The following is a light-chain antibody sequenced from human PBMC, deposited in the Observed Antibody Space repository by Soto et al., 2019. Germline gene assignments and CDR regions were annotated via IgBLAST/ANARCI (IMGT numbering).Light chain of an antibody. CDR1: QGISSA. Sequence: AIHLTQSPSSLSASVGDRVTITCRASQGISSALDWYQQKPGRAPKLLIYDASTLKGGVPSRFSGSGSGTDFTLTISSLQPEDFATYYCQQFNNYPLTFGGGTKVEIK. CDR3: QQFNNYPLT. J-gene: IGKJ4*02. V-gene: IGKV1D-13*01. CDR2: DAS.